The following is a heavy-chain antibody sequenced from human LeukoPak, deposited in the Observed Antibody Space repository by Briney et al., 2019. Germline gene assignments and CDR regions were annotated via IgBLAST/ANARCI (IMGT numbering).Heavy chain of an antibody. J-gene: IGHJ5*02. CDR2: IHSNGYT. D-gene: IGHD1-26*01. CDR1: GGSISRYY. V-gene: IGHV4-4*09. Sequence: SETLSLTCTVSGGSISRYYWSWIRQPPGQGLEWIAYIHSNGYTNYNPSLKSRVTISVDTSKNQFSLKVTSVTAADSAVYYCAKRQGPDSGSYDYFDPWGQGTLVIVSS. CDR3: AKRQGPDSGSYDYFDP.